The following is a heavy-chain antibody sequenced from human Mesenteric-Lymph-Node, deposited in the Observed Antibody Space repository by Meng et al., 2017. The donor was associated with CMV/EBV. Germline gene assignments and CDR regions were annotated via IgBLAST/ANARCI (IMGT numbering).Heavy chain of an antibody. J-gene: IGHJ5*02. D-gene: IGHD4-23*01. CDR1: GFSLSTTGVG. V-gene: IGHV2-5*02. Sequence: TVSGFSLSTTGVGVGWIRQPPGKALECLALIYWDDDKRYSPSLRNRLTITKDTSRNQVVLTMTNMEPVDTATYYCVYRRPAGGLSDPWGQGTLVTVSS. CDR3: VYRRPAGGLSDP. CDR2: IYWDDDK.